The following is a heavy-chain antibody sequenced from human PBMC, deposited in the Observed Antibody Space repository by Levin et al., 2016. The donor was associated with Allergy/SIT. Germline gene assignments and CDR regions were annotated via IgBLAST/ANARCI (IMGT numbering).Heavy chain of an antibody. V-gene: IGHV2-5*02. Sequence: SGPTLVKPTQTLTLTCTFSGFSLTTSGVGVGWIRQPPGKALEWLALIYWDDDKRYRPSLKSRVTITKDTSKNQVVLTMTNMDPVDTGTYYCAHRWLQGPFDYWGQGTLLTVSS. CDR3: AHRWLQGPFDY. CDR1: GFSLTTSGVG. J-gene: IGHJ4*02. CDR2: IYWDDDK. D-gene: IGHD5-24*01.